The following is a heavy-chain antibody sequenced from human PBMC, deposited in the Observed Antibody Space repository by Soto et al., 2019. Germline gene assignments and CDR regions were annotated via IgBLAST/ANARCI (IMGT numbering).Heavy chain of an antibody. CDR2: INHSGST. Sequence: QVQLQQWGAGLLKPSETLSLTCAVYGGSFSGYYWSWIRQPPGKGLEWIGEINHSGSTNYNPSLKSRVTISVDTSKNQFSLKLSSVTAADTAVYYCARGRHYYDSSGYFQYYYYYGMDVWGQGTTVTVSS. J-gene: IGHJ6*02. CDR1: GGSFSGYY. V-gene: IGHV4-34*01. CDR3: ARGRHYYDSSGYFQYYYYYGMDV. D-gene: IGHD3-22*01.